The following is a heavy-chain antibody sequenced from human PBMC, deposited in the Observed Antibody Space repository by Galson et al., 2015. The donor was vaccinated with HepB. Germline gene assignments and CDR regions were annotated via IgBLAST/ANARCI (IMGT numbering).Heavy chain of an antibody. D-gene: IGHD1-26*01. CDR3: ARSFIDGSYGFDY. J-gene: IGHJ4*02. Sequence: SVKVSCKASGGTFSSYAISWVRQAPGQGLEWMGGIIPIFGTANYAQKFQGRVTITADESTSTAYMELSSLRSEDTAVYYCARSFIDGSYGFDYWGQGTLVTVSS. CDR2: IIPIFGTA. CDR1: GGTFSSYA. V-gene: IGHV1-69*13.